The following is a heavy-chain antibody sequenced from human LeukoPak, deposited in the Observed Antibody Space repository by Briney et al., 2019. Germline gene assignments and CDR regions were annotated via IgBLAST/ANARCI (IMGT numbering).Heavy chain of an antibody. CDR3: ARDDCSSISCYHNWFDP. V-gene: IGHV3-30*03. CDR1: GFTFSSYG. J-gene: IGHJ5*02. CDR2: ISYDGSNK. Sequence: PGGSLRLSCAASGFTFSSYGMHWVRQAPGKGLEWVAVISYDGSNKYYADSVKGRFTISRDNSKNTLYLQMNSLRAEDTAVNYCARDDCSSISCYHNWFDPWGQGTLVTVSS. D-gene: IGHD2-2*01.